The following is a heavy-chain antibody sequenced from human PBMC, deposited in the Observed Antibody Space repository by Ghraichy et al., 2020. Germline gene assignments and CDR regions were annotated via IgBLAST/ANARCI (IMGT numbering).Heavy chain of an antibody. CDR1: GGSFSGYY. J-gene: IGHJ4*02. V-gene: IGHV4-34*01. Sequence: SETLSLTCAVYGGSFSGYYWSWIRQPPGKGLEWIGEINHSGSTNYNPSLKSRVTISVDTSKNQFSLKLSSVTAADTAVYYCARGLKQHGIDYWGQGTLVTVSS. CDR3: ARGLKQHGIDY. D-gene: IGHD6-13*01. CDR2: INHSGST.